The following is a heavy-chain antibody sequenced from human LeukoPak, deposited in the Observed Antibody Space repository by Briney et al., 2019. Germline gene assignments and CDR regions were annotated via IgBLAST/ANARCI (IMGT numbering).Heavy chain of an antibody. J-gene: IGHJ4*02. V-gene: IGHV4-59*08. CDR1: GGSISSYY. D-gene: IGHD2-15*01. Sequence: PSETLSLTCTVSGGSISSYYWSWIRQPPGKGLEWIGYTYYSGSTNYNPSLKSRVTISVDTSKNQFSLKLSPVTAADTAVYYCAAGLGYCSGGRCVGVDYWGQGTLVTVSS. CDR3: AAGLGYCSGGRCVGVDY. CDR2: TYYSGST.